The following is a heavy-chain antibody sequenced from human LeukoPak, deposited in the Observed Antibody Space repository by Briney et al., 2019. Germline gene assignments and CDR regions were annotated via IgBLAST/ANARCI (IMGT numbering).Heavy chain of an antibody. CDR1: GITFSSYS. V-gene: IGHV3-21*01. CDR2: ISSSSSYI. D-gene: IGHD2-21*01. CDR3: ARDSPNDGILWWSIDY. Sequence: PGGSLRLSCAASGITFSSYSMNWVRQAPGKGLEWVSSISSSSSYIYYADSVKGRFTISRDNAKNSLFLQMNSLRAEDTAVYYCARDSPNDGILWWSIDYWGQGTLVTVSS. J-gene: IGHJ4*02.